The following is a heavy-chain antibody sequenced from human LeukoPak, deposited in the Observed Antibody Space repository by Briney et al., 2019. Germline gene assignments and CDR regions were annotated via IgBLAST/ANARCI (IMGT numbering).Heavy chain of an antibody. Sequence: PGGSLRLSCAASGFTFSSNSMNWFRQAPGKGLKWVSAIIGSGLTTYYADSVKGRFTISRDNSKNTLYLQMNSLRAEDTAVYYCAKDLSPGPDWGQGTLVTVSS. V-gene: IGHV3-23*01. J-gene: IGHJ4*02. CDR2: IIGSGLTT. CDR3: AKDLSPGPD. CDR1: GFTFSSNS.